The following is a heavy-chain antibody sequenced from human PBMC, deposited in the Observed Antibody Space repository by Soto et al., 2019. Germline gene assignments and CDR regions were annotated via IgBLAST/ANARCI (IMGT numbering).Heavy chain of an antibody. CDR1: GGSISSGGYS. J-gene: IGHJ5*02. Sequence: SETLSLTCAVSGGSISSGGYSWSWIRQPPGKGLEWIGYIYHSGSTYYNPSLKSRVTISVDRSKNQFSLKLSSVTAADTAVYYCARDRAAYCSSTSCSGWFDPWGQGTLVTV. V-gene: IGHV4-30-2*01. CDR2: IYHSGST. CDR3: ARDRAAYCSSTSCSGWFDP. D-gene: IGHD2-2*01.